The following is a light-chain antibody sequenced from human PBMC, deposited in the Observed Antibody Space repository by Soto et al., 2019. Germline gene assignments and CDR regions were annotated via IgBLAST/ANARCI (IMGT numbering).Light chain of an antibody. CDR2: GAS. V-gene: IGKV3-11*01. Sequence: ELALTQSPATLSLSPGERATLSCRASQSVGNRYLAWYQQKPGQAPRLLIYGASNRATGIPARFSGSGSGTDFTLTISSLEPEDAALYYCQQRSNWPPITFGQGTRLEIK. CDR3: QQRSNWPPIT. J-gene: IGKJ5*01. CDR1: QSVGNRY.